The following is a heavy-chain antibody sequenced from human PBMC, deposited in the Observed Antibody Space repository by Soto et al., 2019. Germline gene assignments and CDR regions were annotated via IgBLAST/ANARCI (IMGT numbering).Heavy chain of an antibody. J-gene: IGHJ4*02. Sequence: QMQLVQSGPEVKKPGTSVKVSCKASGFTFTSSAVQWVREARGQRLEWIGWIVVGSGNTNYAQKFQERVTITRDMSTSTAYMKLSSLRSEDTAVYYCAAVPVDTAMVTGYWGQGTLVTVSS. V-gene: IGHV1-58*01. CDR1: GFTFTSSA. CDR2: IVVGSGNT. D-gene: IGHD5-18*01. CDR3: AAVPVDTAMVTGY.